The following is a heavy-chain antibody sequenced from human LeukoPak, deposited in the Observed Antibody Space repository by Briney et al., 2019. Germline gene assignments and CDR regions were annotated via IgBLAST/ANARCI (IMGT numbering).Heavy chain of an antibody. CDR1: GFSFSDYW. J-gene: IGHJ4*02. Sequence: GGSLRLSCAASGFSFSDYWMSWVRQAPEKGLEWVATIREDGSEKYYVDSVKGRFTISRDNAKKSLYLQMNSLRAEDTALYYCADVLDWAYWGQGTLVTVSS. CDR2: IREDGSEK. CDR3: ADVLDWAY. D-gene: IGHD3/OR15-3a*01. V-gene: IGHV3-7*01.